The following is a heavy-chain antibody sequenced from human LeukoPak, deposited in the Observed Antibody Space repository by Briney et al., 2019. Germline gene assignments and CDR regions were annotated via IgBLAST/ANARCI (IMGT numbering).Heavy chain of an antibody. CDR2: ISGSGGST. D-gene: IGHD3-22*01. V-gene: IGHV3-23*01. J-gene: IGHJ4*02. CDR3: AKTGAVVIVYYFDY. CDR1: GFTFSSYG. Sequence: PGGSLRLSCAASGFTFSSYGMSWVRQAPGKGLEWVSAISGSGGSTYYADSVKGRFTISRDNSKNTLYLQMNSLRAEDTAVYYCAKTGAVVIVYYFDYWGQGTLVTVSS.